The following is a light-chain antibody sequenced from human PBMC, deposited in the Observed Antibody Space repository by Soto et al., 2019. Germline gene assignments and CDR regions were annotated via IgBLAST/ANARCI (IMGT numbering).Light chain of an antibody. Sequence: DRQMTQGPSSLSASVGDRVTITCRASQSITNYLNWYQQKSGKALKLLIYATDTLQSGVPSRFSGSGYGTDYTLPISSLQPEDFATYYCQQRYHTHQKLGQGTKVDIK. CDR2: ATD. CDR1: QSITNY. J-gene: IGKJ1*01. CDR3: QQRYHTHQK. V-gene: IGKV1-39*01.